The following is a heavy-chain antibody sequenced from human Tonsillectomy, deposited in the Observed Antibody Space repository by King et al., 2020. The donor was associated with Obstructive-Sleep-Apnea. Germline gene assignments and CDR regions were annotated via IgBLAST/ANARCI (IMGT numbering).Heavy chain of an antibody. CDR2: IYYSGST. D-gene: IGHD2-15*01. Sequence: VQLQESGPGLVKPSETLSLTCTVSGGSISSYYWSWIRQPPGKGLEWIGYIYYSGSTNYNPSLKSRVTISVDTSKNQFSLKLSSVTAADTAVYYCARWLVAATHYYYGMDVWGQGTTVTVSS. CDR3: ARWLVAATHYYYGMDV. V-gene: IGHV4-59*01. J-gene: IGHJ6*02. CDR1: GGSISSYY.